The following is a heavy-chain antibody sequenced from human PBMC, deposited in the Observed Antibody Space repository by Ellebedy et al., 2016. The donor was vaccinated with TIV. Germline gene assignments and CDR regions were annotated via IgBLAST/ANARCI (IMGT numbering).Heavy chain of an antibody. V-gene: IGHV3-7*03. CDR2: INQDGSQK. CDR3: ARDIVATVYYYYGMDV. Sequence: GGSLRLSCAASGFTFSSYSMNWVRQAPGKGLEWVANINQDGSQKYYVDSVKGRFTISRDNAKNSVYLQMNSLRAEDTAVYYCARDIVATVYYYYGMDVWGQGTTVTVSS. CDR1: GFTFSSYS. D-gene: IGHD5-12*01. J-gene: IGHJ6*02.